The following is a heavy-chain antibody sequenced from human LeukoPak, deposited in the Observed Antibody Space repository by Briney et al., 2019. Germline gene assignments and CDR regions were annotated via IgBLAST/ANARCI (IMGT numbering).Heavy chain of an antibody. CDR2: INSDGDST. Sequence: GGSLRLSCAASGFTFSRYDMHWVRQAPGKGLEYVSTINSDGDSTYYANSVKGRFTMSRDNSKNTLYLQMGSLRPEDMAVYFCARVGALSSSWLLYWGQGTLVTVSS. J-gene: IGHJ4*02. D-gene: IGHD6-13*01. CDR3: ARVGALSSSWLLY. CDR1: GFTFSRYD. V-gene: IGHV3-64*01.